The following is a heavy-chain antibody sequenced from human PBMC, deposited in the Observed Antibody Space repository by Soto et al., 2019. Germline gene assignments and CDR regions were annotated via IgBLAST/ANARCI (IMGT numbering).Heavy chain of an antibody. V-gene: IGHV4-34*01. J-gene: IGHJ4*02. D-gene: IGHD3-22*01. CDR2: INHSGST. CDR3: AREMSRGGYYDSSGYYGPFDY. Sequence: SETLSLTCAVYGGSFSGYYWSWIRQPPGKGLEWIGEINHSGSTNYNPSLKSRVTISVDTSKNQFSLKLSSVTAADTAVYYCAREMSRGGYYDSSGYYGPFDYWGQGTLVTVSS. CDR1: GGSFSGYY.